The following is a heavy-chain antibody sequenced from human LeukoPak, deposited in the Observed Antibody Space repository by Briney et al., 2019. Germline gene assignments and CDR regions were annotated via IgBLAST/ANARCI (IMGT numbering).Heavy chain of an antibody. J-gene: IGHJ5*02. CDR1: GFTFSSYA. V-gene: IGHV3-23*01. CDR3: ANGQVEVRFTVRFDP. D-gene: IGHD3/OR15-3a*01. CDR2: ISGSGGAT. Sequence: RGSLRLSCAASGFTFSSYAMSWVRQTPGKGLEWVSTISGSGGATYYADSVKGRFTISRDNSKNTLYLQMNSLRAEDTAVYYCANGQVEVRFTVRFDPWGQGTLVTVSS.